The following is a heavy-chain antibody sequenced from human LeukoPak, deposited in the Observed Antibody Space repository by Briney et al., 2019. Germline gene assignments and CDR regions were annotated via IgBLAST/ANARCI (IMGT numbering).Heavy chain of an antibody. J-gene: IGHJ4*02. Sequence: GGSLRLSCAASGFTFSNFGMSWVRQAPGKGLEWVSVISGSGGSTDYADSVKGRFTISRDNSKNTLYLQMNSLRAEDTAVYYCAKSITFGGVITYPFDYWGQGTLVTVSS. CDR2: ISGSGGST. D-gene: IGHD3-16*02. V-gene: IGHV3-23*01. CDR3: AKSITFGGVITYPFDY. CDR1: GFTFSNFG.